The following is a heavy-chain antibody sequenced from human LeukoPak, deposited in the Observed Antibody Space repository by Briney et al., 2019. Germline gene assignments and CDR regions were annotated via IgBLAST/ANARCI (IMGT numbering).Heavy chain of an antibody. CDR2: INHSGST. V-gene: IGHV4-34*01. CDR1: GGSFSAYY. CDR3: ASSYYYDSSGYYNDY. J-gene: IGHJ4*02. D-gene: IGHD3-22*01. Sequence: SETLSLTCAVYGGSFSAYYWSWIRQPPGKGLEWIGEINHSGSTNYNPSLKSRVTISVDTSKNQFSLKLSSVTAADTAVYYCASSYYYDSSGYYNDYWGQGTLVTVSS.